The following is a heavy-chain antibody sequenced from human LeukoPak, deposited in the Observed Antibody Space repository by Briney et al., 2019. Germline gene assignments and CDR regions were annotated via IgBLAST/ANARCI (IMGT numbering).Heavy chain of an antibody. Sequence: PSETLSLTCTVSGGSISSSSYYWGWIRQPPGKGLEWSGSIYYSGSTYYNPSLKSRVTISVDTPKSQFSLTLSSVTAADTSVCFCGSYGYYDFWSGYYQGLNEYYFDYWGQGTLVPVSS. V-gene: IGHV4-39*01. CDR2: IYYSGST. J-gene: IGHJ4*02. D-gene: IGHD3-3*01. CDR1: GGSISSSSYY. CDR3: GSYGYYDFWSGYYQGLNEYYFDY.